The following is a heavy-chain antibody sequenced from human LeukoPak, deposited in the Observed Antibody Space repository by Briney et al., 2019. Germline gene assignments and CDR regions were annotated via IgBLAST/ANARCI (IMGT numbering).Heavy chain of an antibody. J-gene: IGHJ4*02. CDR1: GFTFSNYW. Sequence: PGGSLRLSCAASGFTFSNYWMHWVRQAPGKGLEGVAKIKQDGSEKIYLDSVKGRFTISRDNAKSTLYLQMNGLRAEDAAVYYCLRGSPNDWSNYVFDSWGRGTLVVVSS. V-gene: IGHV3-7*01. CDR2: IKQDGSEK. D-gene: IGHD2-21*01. CDR3: LRGSPNDWSNYVFDS.